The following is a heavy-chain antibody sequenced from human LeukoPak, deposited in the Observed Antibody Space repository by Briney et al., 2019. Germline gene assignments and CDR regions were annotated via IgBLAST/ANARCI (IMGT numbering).Heavy chain of an antibody. D-gene: IGHD2-8*01. CDR3: ARLGYCTNGVCFLGPDY. J-gene: IGHJ4*02. Sequence: GGSLRLSCAASGFTFSSYSMNWVRQAPGKGLEWVSSISSSSSYIYYADSVKGRFTISRDNAKNSLYLQMNSLRAEDTAVYYCARLGYCTNGVCFLGPDYWGQGTLVTVSS. CDR2: ISSSSSYI. V-gene: IGHV3-21*01. CDR1: GFTFSSYS.